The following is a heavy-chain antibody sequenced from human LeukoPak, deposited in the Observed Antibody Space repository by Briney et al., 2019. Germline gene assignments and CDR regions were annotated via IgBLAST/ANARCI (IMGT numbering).Heavy chain of an antibody. J-gene: IGHJ4*02. CDR2: IKEDGSAQ. CDR3: ARDSAYNRFDL. D-gene: IGHD5-12*01. V-gene: IGHV3-7*01. Sequence: PGGSLRLSCAASGFTFSTSWMTWVRQTPGKGLEWVANIKEDGSAQNYVDSVKGRFTISRDNAETSLYLQMNSLRVEDTAVYYCARDSAYNRFDLWGQGTLVTVSS. CDR1: GFTFSTSW.